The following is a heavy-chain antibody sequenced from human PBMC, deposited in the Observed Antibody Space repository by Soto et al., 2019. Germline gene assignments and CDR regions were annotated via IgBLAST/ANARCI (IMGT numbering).Heavy chain of an antibody. CDR2: INPNSGGT. Sequence: ASVKVSCKASGYTFTGYYMHRVRQAPGQGLEWMGWINPNSGGTNYAQKFQGWVTMTRDTSISTAYMELSRLRSDDTAVYYCARDPRIAAAGGYYYYGMDVWGQGTTVTVSS. D-gene: IGHD6-13*01. CDR1: GYTFTGYY. V-gene: IGHV1-2*04. CDR3: ARDPRIAAAGGYYYYGMDV. J-gene: IGHJ6*02.